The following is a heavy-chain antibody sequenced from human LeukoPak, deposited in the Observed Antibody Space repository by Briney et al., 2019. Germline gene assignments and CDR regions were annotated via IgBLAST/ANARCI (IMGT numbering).Heavy chain of an antibody. CDR3: ARDLGYCSGGSCYDLFDY. CDR2: ILSDGGSS. CDR1: GFTFSSYW. D-gene: IGHD2-15*01. Sequence: GGSLRLSCAASGFTFSSYWMHWVRQAPGKGLVWVSRILSDGGSSTYADSVKGRFTISRDNAKNTLYLQMNSLRGEDTAVYYCARDLGYCSGGSCYDLFDYWGQGTLVTVSS. V-gene: IGHV3-74*01. J-gene: IGHJ4*02.